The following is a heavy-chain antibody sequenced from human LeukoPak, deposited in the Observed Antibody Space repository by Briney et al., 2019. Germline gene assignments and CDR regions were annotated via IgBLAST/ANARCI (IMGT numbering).Heavy chain of an antibody. D-gene: IGHD2-15*01. CDR3: ARGILPAAPNFAY. CDR2: IIPIFGTA. Sequence: SVTVSCKASGGTFSIYAISWVRQAPGQGLEWMGGIIPIFGTANYAQKFQGRVTITTDESTSTAYMELSSLRSEDTAVYYCARGILPAAPNFAYWGQGPLVTVSS. V-gene: IGHV1-69*05. J-gene: IGHJ4*02. CDR1: GGTFSIYA.